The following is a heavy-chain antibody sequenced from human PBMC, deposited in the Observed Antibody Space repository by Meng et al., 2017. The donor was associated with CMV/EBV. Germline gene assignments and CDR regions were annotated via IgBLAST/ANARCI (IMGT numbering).Heavy chain of an antibody. CDR2: INHSGST. CDR1: FSGYY. J-gene: IGHJ4*02. CDR3: ARGGHYCSSASGSPLYYFDY. Sequence: FSGYYWSWIRQPPGKGLEWIGEINHSGSTNYNPSLKSRVTISVDTSKNQFSLKLCSVTAADTAVYYCARGGHYCSSASGSPLYYFDYWGQGTLVTVSS. V-gene: IGHV4-34*01. D-gene: IGHD2-2*01.